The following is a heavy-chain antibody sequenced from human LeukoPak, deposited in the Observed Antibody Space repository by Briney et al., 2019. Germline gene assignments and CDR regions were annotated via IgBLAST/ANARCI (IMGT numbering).Heavy chain of an antibody. J-gene: IGHJ4*02. CDR3: ARRSDYGGNGNYFDY. V-gene: IGHV3-23*01. CDR1: GFTFSIYG. D-gene: IGHD4-23*01. Sequence: GGSLRLSCAASGFTFSIYGMSWVRQAPGKGLEWVSTISGRDSNTYYADSVEGRFIISRDNSRNTLYLQTNSLRAEDTAVYYCARRSDYGGNGNYFDYWGQGTPVTVSS. CDR2: ISGRDSNT.